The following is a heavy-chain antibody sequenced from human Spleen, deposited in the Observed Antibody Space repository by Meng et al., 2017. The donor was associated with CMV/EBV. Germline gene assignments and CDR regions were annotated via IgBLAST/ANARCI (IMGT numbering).Heavy chain of an antibody. D-gene: IGHD2-21*02. CDR2: ISYDGDYK. J-gene: IGHJ4*02. CDR1: GFTFSSYA. Sequence: GESLKISCAASGFTFSSYAMHWVRQAPGRGLEWLAVISYDGDYKNSADSEKGRFSISRDNSRNTLFLQMNDLRTEDTAAYFCARSLCGGDCYYFDYWGQGTLVTVSS. CDR3: ARSLCGGDCYYFDY. V-gene: IGHV3-30-3*01.